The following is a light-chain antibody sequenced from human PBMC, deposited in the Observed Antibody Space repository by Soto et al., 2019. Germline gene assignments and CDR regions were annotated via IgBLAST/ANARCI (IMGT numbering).Light chain of an antibody. CDR3: SSYRTGGSSV. Sequence: QSVLTQPASVSGSPGLSIAISCTGTSSDVGGYNSVSWYQQHPGKAPKLVIYDVTSRPSGVSNRFSGSKSGNTASLTISGLQAEDEGDYYCSSYRTGGSSVFGTGTKVTVL. V-gene: IGLV2-14*01. CDR2: DVT. J-gene: IGLJ1*01. CDR1: SSDVGGYNS.